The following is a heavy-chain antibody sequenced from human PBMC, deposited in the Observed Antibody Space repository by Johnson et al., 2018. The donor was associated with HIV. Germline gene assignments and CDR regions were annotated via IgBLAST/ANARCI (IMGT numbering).Heavy chain of an antibody. CDR3: ARSQVAATSEGAFDI. D-gene: IGHD2-15*01. J-gene: IGHJ3*02. Sequence: VQLVESGGGLVQPGGSLRLSCAASGFTFSSYAMSWVRKAPGKGLEWVSATTPSGGGTYYADSVKGRFTISRDNSKNTLFLQMNSLRAEDTAVYFCARSQVAATSEGAFDIWGQGTMVTVSS. CDR2: TTPSGGGT. CDR1: GFTFSSYA. V-gene: IGHV3-23*04.